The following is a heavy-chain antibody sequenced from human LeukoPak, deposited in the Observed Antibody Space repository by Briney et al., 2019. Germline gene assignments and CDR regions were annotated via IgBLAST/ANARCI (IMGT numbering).Heavy chain of an antibody. CDR2: ISTSGTT. V-gene: IGHV3-53*01. CDR3: ARVRSDTRGWYEFDY. D-gene: IGHD6-19*01. Sequence: GGSLRLSCAASGFTVSTNYMSWVRQVSGEGLEFVSLISTSGTTDHADSVKGRFTISSDDSKNTLYLQMNSLRAEDTAVYYCARVRSDTRGWYEFDYWGQGTLVTVSP. J-gene: IGHJ4*02. CDR1: GFTVSTNY.